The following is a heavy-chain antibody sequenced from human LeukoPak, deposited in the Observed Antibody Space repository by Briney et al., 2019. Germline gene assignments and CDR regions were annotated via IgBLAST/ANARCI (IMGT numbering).Heavy chain of an antibody. CDR1: GFTFSSYS. J-gene: IGHJ4*02. V-gene: IGHV3-21*01. D-gene: IGHD2-2*01. CDR2: INNSSSYI. Sequence: PGGSLRLSCAASGFTFSSYSMNWVRQAPGKGLEWVSSINNSSSYIYYADSVKGRFTISRDNAKNSLYLQMNSLRAEDTAVYYCARDSPLYCSSTSCPFDYWGQGTLVTVSS. CDR3: ARDSPLYCSSTSCPFDY.